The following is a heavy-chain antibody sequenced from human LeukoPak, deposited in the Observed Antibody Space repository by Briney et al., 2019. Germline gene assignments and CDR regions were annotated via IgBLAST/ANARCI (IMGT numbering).Heavy chain of an antibody. CDR2: ISYDGSNK. D-gene: IGHD3-22*01. CDR3: AKDFSGYYDSSGYYYEGGAFDI. Sequence: PGGSLRLSCAASGFTFTRNWMTWVRQAPGKGLEWVAVISYDGSNKYYADSVKGRFTISRDNSKNTLYLQMNSLRAEDTAVYYCAKDFSGYYDSSGYYYEGGAFDIWGQGTMVTVSS. J-gene: IGHJ3*02. V-gene: IGHV3-30*18. CDR1: GFTFTRNW.